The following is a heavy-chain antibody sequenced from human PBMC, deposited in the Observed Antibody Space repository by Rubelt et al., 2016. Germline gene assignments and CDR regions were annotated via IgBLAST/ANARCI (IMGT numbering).Heavy chain of an antibody. V-gene: IGHV3-30*04. J-gene: IGHJ4*02. D-gene: IGHD3-10*01. CDR2: TSYDGKNK. CDR1: GFTFSSYA. CDR3: GRGSGGSYYVFDY. Sequence: SLRLSCAASGFTFSSYAMHWVSQDPGQGLEWVACTSYDGKNKYYAESVKGRFNISREKSKITLYLQMNSLSAEETAVYYCGRGSGGSYYVFDYWGQGTLVTVSS.